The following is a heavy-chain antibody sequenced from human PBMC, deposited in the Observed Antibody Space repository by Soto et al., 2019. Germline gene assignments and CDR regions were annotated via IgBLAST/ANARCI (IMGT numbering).Heavy chain of an antibody. D-gene: IGHD5-12*01. V-gene: IGHV3-66*01. CDR3: ERTAIVATGAFDI. CDR1: GFTVSSNY. J-gene: IGHJ3*02. Sequence: EVQLVESGGGLVQPGGSLRLSCAASGFTVSSNYMSWVRQAPGKGLEWVSVIYSGGSTYYADSVKGRFTISRDNSKNTLYLQMNSLRGEDTAVYYCERTAIVATGAFDIWGQGTMVTVSS. CDR2: IYSGGST.